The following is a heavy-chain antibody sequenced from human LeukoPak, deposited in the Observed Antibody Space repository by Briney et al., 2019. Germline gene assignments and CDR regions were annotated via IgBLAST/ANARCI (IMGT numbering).Heavy chain of an antibody. CDR2: ISDDGSDK. Sequence: GGSLRLSCAASGFTFSSYVMHWVRQAPGKGLEWVAVISDDGSDKYFADSVKGRFTISRDNSKDTLYLQMNDVRPEDTAVYYCATTTLGRADWLDPWGLGTPVTVSS. J-gene: IGHJ5*02. CDR3: ATTTLGRADWLDP. CDR1: GFTFSSYV. D-gene: IGHD1-26*01. V-gene: IGHV3-30-3*01.